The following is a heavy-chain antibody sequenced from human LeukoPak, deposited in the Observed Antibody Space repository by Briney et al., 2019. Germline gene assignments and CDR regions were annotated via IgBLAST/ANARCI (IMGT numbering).Heavy chain of an antibody. CDR1: GGSICSYY. Sequence: SEPLSLTCTVSGGSICSYYWCWIRQPPGKGLEWIGYIYYSGSTNYNPSLKSRVTISVDTSKNQFSLKLSSVTAADTAVYYCARVSGDYWGQGTLVTVSS. D-gene: IGHD5/OR15-5a*01. J-gene: IGHJ4*02. CDR2: IYYSGST. V-gene: IGHV4-59*01. CDR3: ARVSGDY.